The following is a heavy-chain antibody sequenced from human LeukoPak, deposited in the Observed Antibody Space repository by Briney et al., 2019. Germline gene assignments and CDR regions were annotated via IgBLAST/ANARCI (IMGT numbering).Heavy chain of an antibody. D-gene: IGHD3/OR15-3a*01. Sequence: SETLSLTCNVSGDSIRGFYWAWIRQPPGKGLEWIGYFDNSGGSNYNPALESRVIISVDTSKNQFSLRLRSLTAADTAVYYCARWNYDIWTGHRYFDYWGQGTLVTVSS. J-gene: IGHJ4*02. V-gene: IGHV4-59*01. CDR2: FDNSGGS. CDR3: ARWNYDIWTGHRYFDY. CDR1: GDSIRGFY.